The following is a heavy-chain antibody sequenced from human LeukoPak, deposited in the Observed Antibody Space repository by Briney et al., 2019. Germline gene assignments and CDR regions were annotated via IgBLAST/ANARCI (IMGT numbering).Heavy chain of an antibody. V-gene: IGHV3-15*07. CDR2: IKRKNQSGAT. CDR1: GFSFGNAW. Sequence: GGSLRLSCAASGFSFGNAWMDWVRQAPGQGLEWVGRIKRKNQSGATEYAAAVKGRFTISREDSENTLYLHLNSLKIEDTAVYYCTTGPIYWGQGTLVTVSS. CDR3: TTGPIY. J-gene: IGHJ4*02.